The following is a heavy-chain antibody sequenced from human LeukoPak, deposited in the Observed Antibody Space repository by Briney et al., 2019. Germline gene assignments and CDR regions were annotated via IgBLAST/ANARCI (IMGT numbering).Heavy chain of an antibody. V-gene: IGHV3-7*01. D-gene: IGHD1-14*01. Sequence: GGSLRLSCAASGFTFSNYWMNWVRQAPGKGLEWVANIKQDGSEQYYVDSAKGRFTISRDNAKNTLYLQMNSLRAEDTAVYYCASAAGITTCPPTGYWGQGTLVTVSP. CDR3: ASAAGITTCPPTGY. CDR2: IKQDGSEQ. CDR1: GFTFSNYW. J-gene: IGHJ4*02.